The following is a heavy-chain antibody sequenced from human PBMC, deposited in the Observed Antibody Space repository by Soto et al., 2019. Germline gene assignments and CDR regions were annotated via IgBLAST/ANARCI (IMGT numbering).Heavy chain of an antibody. J-gene: IGHJ3*02. CDR3: GRGGWTDYYDRSGYYHDAFDI. CDR2: IWYDGSNK. D-gene: IGHD3-22*01. V-gene: IGHV3-33*01. CDR1: GFTFSSYG. Sequence: QVQLVESGGGVVQPGRSLRLSCAASGFTFSSYGMHWVRQAPGKGLEWVAVIWYDGSNKYYADSVKGRFTISRDNSKNTLDPQMDRLRAEDKAVYYCGRGGWTDYYDRSGYYHDAFDIWGQGTMVTVSS.